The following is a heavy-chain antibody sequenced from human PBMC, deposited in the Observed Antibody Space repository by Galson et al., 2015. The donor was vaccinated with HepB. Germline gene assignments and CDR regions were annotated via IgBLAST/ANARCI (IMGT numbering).Heavy chain of an antibody. CDR1: GYTFTGYY. V-gene: IGHV1-2*04. D-gene: IGHD4-17*01. J-gene: IGHJ3*02. CDR3: ARDYGDYVYAFGI. CDR2: INPNSGGT. Sequence: SVKVSCKASGYTFTGYYMHWVRQAPGQGLEWMGWINPNSGGTNYAQKFQGWVTMTRDTSISTAYMELSRLRSDDTAVYYCARDYGDYVYAFGIWGQGTMVTVSS.